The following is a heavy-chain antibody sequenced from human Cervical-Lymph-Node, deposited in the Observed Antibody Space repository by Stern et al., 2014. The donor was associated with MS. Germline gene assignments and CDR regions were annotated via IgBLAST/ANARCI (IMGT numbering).Heavy chain of an antibody. CDR1: GYTLNDLS. V-gene: IGHV1-24*01. Sequence: VQLVESGAEVKKPGASVKVSCKVSGYTLNDLSLHWVRQAPGEVLEWMGGSSPEDGETIFAQGLQGRVTVTEDTSTDTAYMELSSLRSEDTAVYYCASAVTGLNYYFHALDVWGQGTTVTVSS. D-gene: IGHD6-19*01. CDR3: ASAVTGLNYYFHALDV. CDR2: SSPEDGET. J-gene: IGHJ6*02.